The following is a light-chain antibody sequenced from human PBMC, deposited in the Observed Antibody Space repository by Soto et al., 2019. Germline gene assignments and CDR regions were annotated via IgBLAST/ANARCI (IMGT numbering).Light chain of an antibody. J-gene: IGKJ1*01. CDR1: QSLLHSVGYNY. CDR2: LGS. Sequence: DIVMTQSPLSLPVTPGEPASISCRSSQSLLHSVGYNYLDWYLQKPGQSPQLLIYLGSNRASGVPDRFSGSGSGTEFTLKISRVEAEDVGVYYCMQALQTRTFGQGTKVDIK. CDR3: MQALQTRT. V-gene: IGKV2-28*01.